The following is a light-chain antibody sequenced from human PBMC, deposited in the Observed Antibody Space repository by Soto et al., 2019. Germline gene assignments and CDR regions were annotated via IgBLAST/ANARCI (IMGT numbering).Light chain of an antibody. CDR2: GAS. V-gene: IGKV3-20*01. J-gene: IGKJ1*01. CDR1: QSVSSTY. Sequence: EIVLTQSPGTLSLSPGERATLSCRASQSVSSTYLAWYQQKPGQAPSLRIYGASNRATGIPDRFSGSGSGTDFTLTISRLEPEDFAVYYCQQYGSSGTFGQGTKVDIK. CDR3: QQYGSSGT.